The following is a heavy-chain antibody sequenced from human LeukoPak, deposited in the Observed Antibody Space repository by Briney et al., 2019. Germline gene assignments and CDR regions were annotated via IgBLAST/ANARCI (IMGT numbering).Heavy chain of an antibody. Sequence: KTSETLSLTCTVSGGSISSYYWSWIRQPPGKGLEWIGYIYYSGSTNYNPSLKSRVTISVDTSKNQFSLKLSSVTAADTAVYYCARYSSGWYYFDYWGQGTLVTVSS. CDR1: GGSISSYY. CDR2: IYYSGST. V-gene: IGHV4-59*01. D-gene: IGHD6-19*01. J-gene: IGHJ4*02. CDR3: ARYSSGWYYFDY.